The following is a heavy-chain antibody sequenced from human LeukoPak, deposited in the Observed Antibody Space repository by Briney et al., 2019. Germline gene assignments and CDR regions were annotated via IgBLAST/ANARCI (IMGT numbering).Heavy chain of an antibody. D-gene: IGHD6-13*01. CDR2: INPSGGST. CDR3: ARVYSSSWYDDRAFDY. CDR1: GYTFTSYY. V-gene: IGHV1-46*01. Sequence: ASVKVSCKASGYTFTSYYMHWVRQAPGQGLGWMGIINPSGGSTSYAQKFRGRVTMTRDMSTSTVYMELSSLRSEDTAVYYCARVYSSSWYDDRAFDYWGQGTLVTVSS. J-gene: IGHJ4*02.